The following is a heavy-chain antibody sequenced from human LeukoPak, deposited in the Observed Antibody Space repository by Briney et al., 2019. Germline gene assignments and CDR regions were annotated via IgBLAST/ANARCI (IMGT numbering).Heavy chain of an antibody. CDR2: ISSSSYT. D-gene: IGHD4-11*01. CDR1: GFTFSDYY. Sequence: GGSLRLSCAASGFTFSDYYMSWIRQAPGKGLEWVSYISSSSYTNYADSVKGRFTISRDNAKNSLYLQMNSLRAEDTAVYYCARAPHYSNYGPYYYGMDVWGQGTTVTVSS. J-gene: IGHJ6*02. V-gene: IGHV3-11*06. CDR3: ARAPHYSNYGPYYYGMDV.